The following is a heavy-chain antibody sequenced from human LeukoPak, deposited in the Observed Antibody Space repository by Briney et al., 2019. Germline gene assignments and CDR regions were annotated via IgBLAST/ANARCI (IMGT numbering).Heavy chain of an antibody. J-gene: IGHJ4*02. V-gene: IGHV4-39*01. Sequence: SETLSLTCTVSGDSISSSPYFWGWIRQPPGKGLEWIGNVYYSGSTYYNPSLKSRVTISVDTSKNQFSLKLSSVTAADTAVYYCARRWYYDYVWGTSVDYWGQGTLVTVSS. D-gene: IGHD3-16*01. CDR2: VYYSGST. CDR1: GDSISSSPYF. CDR3: ARRWYYDYVWGTSVDY.